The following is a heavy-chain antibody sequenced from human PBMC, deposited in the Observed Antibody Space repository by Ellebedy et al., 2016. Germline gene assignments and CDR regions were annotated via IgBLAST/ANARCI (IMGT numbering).Heavy chain of an antibody. D-gene: IGHD3-22*01. J-gene: IGHJ4*02. CDR3: ARDYYDSSGYIGY. CDR2: ILYDGSTK. Sequence: GGSLRLXCAASGFTFNNYAMHWVRQAPGKGLDWVAVILYDGSTKYYAESVKGRFTISRDNSKNTLYLQMNSLRVEDTAVYYCARDYYDSSGYIGYWGQGTQVTVSS. V-gene: IGHV3-30-3*01. CDR1: GFTFNNYA.